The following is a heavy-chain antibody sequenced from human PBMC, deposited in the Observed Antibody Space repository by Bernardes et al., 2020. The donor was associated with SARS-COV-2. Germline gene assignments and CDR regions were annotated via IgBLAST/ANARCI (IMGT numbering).Heavy chain of an antibody. CDR3: ARHQLPVEIAGAPRFGWFDP. Sequence: ASVKVSCKTSGYIFMNHNISWVRQAPGHGFDWLGWISGYYGHTNYAQNFQGRVTMTTDTSTNTTYMELRSLRSDDTAVYYCARHQLPVEIAGAPRFGWFDPWGQGTLVTVSS. V-gene: IGHV1-18*01. CDR2: ISGYYGHT. J-gene: IGHJ5*02. D-gene: IGHD6-13*01. CDR1: GYIFMNHN.